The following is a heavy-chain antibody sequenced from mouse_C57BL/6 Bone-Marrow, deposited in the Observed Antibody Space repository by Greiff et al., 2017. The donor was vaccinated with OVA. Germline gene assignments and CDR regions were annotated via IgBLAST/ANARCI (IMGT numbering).Heavy chain of an antibody. V-gene: IGHV1-26*01. CDR1: GYTFTDYY. D-gene: IGHD2-4*01. Sequence: EVQLQQSGPELVKPGASVKISCKASGYTFTDYYMTWVKQSHGKSLEWIGDINPNNGGTSYNQKFKGKATLTVDKSSSTAYMELRSLTSEDSAVYYCARCDYVSHWYFDVWGTGTTVTVSS. J-gene: IGHJ1*03. CDR2: INPNNGGT. CDR3: ARCDYVSHWYFDV.